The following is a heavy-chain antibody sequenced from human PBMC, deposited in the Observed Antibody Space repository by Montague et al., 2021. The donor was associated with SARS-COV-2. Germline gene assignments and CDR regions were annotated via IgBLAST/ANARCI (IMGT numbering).Heavy chain of an antibody. J-gene: IGHJ3*01. CDR1: GGSITNNIDY. Sequence: SETLSLTCTVSGGSITNNIDYWAWIRQPPGKGLEWIGSIYYTGNTYYNPSLKSQVTISVVTSKNHFTLKLSSVTAAETAVYYCARLKRYFDSSGPPSAFDFWGQGTKVTVSS. V-gene: IGHV4-39*02. CDR3: ARLKRYFDSSGPPSAFDF. D-gene: IGHD3-22*01. CDR2: IYYTGNT.